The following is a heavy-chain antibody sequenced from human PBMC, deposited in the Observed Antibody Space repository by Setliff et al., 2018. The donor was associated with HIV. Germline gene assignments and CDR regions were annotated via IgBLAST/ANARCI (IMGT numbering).Heavy chain of an antibody. D-gene: IGHD3-3*01. CDR3: ASLTTDRFLEWLFVY. CDR1: GYSIISDYY. Sequence: PSETLSLTCAVSGYSIISDYYWGWIRQPPGKGLEWIGSIYYSGSTYYNPSLKTRVTISVDTSKNQFSLKLSSVTAADTAVYYCASLTTDRFLEWLFVYWGQGTLVTVSS. J-gene: IGHJ4*02. V-gene: IGHV4-38-2*01. CDR2: IYYSGST.